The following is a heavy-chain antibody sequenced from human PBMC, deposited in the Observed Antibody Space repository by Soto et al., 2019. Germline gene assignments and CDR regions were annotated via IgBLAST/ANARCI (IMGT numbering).Heavy chain of an antibody. V-gene: IGHV4-30-2*01. CDR3: ARGPPLHY. J-gene: IGHJ4*02. Sequence: QLQLQESGSGLVKPSQTLSLTCAVSGGSISSGGYSWSWIRQPLGKGLEWIGYIDHSGNTYYNPSLKSRVTITVDTSKNQFSLTLSSVTAAGTAVYYCARGPPLHYWGQGTLVTVSS. CDR1: GGSISSGGYS. CDR2: IDHSGNT.